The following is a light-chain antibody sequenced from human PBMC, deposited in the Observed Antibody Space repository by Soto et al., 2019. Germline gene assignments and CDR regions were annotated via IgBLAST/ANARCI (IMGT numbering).Light chain of an antibody. CDR3: QQYGSSPST. Sequence: EIVLTQSPGTLSLSPGERATLSCRASQSVSSSYLAWYRQKPGQAPRLLIYGASSRATGIPDRVSGSGSGTDFTLNISRLEPEEYAVYYCQQYGSSPSTFGQGTKLQIK. V-gene: IGKV3-20*01. CDR1: QSVSSSY. J-gene: IGKJ2*01. CDR2: GAS.